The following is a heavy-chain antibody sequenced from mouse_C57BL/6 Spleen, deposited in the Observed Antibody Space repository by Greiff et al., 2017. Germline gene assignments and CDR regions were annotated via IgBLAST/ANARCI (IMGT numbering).Heavy chain of an antibody. Sequence: KLMESGGGLVQPGGSLKLSCAASGFTFSDYYMYWVRQTPEKRLEWVAYISNGGGSTYYPDTVKGRFTIYRDNAKNTLYLQMSRLKSEDTAMYYCARASYDYDGLRFDYWGQGTTLTVSS. CDR1: GFTFSDYY. D-gene: IGHD2-4*01. J-gene: IGHJ2*01. CDR2: ISNGGGST. CDR3: ARASYDYDGLRFDY. V-gene: IGHV5-12*01.